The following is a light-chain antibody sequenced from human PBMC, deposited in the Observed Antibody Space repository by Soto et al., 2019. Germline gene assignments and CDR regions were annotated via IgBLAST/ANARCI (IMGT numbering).Light chain of an antibody. Sequence: QSALTQPRSVSGSPGQSVTISCTGTSSDVGGYNYVSWYQQHPGKAPKLMIYDVSKRPSGVPDRFSGSKSGNTASLTISGLQAEDEADYYCCSYAGSYTVVLGGGTQVTVL. CDR2: DVS. CDR1: SSDVGGYNY. J-gene: IGLJ2*01. CDR3: CSYAGSYTVV. V-gene: IGLV2-11*01.